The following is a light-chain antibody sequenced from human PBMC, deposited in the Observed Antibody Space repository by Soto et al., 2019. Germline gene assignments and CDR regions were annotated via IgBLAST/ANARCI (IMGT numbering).Light chain of an antibody. V-gene: IGKV1-5*01. J-gene: IGKJ1*01. CDR1: QSIGSW. Sequence: DIQMTQSPSTLSASVGDRVTITCRASQSIGSWLAWYQQKPGKAPKLLIFDASTLQNGVPSRFSGSGSGTEFTLTITRLQPEDLGSYFCQQYDSHRWAFGQGTKVDIK. CDR3: QQYDSHRWA. CDR2: DAS.